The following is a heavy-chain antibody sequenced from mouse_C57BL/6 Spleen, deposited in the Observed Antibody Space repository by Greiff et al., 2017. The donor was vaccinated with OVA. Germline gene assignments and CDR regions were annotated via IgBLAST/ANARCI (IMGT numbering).Heavy chain of an antibody. CDR3: ARLAYYSNYFDY. CDR2: IYPGSGST. D-gene: IGHD2-5*01. CDR1: GYTFTSYW. V-gene: IGHV1-55*01. J-gene: IGHJ2*01. Sequence: VKLQQPGAELVKPGASVKMSCKASGYTFTSYWITWVKQRPGQGLEWIGDIYPGSGSTNYNEKFKSKATLTVDTSSSTAYMQLSSLTSEDSAVYYCARLAYYSNYFDYWGQGTTLTVSS.